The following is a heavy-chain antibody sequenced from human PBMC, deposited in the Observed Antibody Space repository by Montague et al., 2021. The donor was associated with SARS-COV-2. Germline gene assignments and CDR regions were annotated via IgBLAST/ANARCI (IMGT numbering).Heavy chain of an antibody. CDR1: GDSVSSNSVA. CDR3: ASGRMVPYSSSWTTLYYYYGMDV. J-gene: IGHJ6*02. D-gene: IGHD6-13*01. V-gene: IGHV6-1*01. Sequence: CAISGDSVSSNSVAWNWIRQSPSRGLEWLGRTYYRSKWYNDYAVXVKSRITINPDTSKNQFSLQLNSVTPEDTAVYYCASGRMVPYSSSWTTLYYYYGMDVWGQGTTVTVSS. CDR2: TYYRSKWYN.